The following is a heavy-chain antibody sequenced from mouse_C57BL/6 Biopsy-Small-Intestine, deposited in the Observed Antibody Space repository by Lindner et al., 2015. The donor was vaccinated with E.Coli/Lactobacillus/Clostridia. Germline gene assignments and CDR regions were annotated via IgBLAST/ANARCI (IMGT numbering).Heavy chain of an antibody. CDR1: GFSLISYA. Sequence: VQLQESGPGLVAPSQSLSITCAVSGFSLISYAITWVRQPPGKGLEWLGVIWTGGGTNYNSALKSRLSISKDNSKSQVFLKMNSLQTDNTARYYCARYGYDAMDYWGQGTSVTVSS. CDR3: ARYGYDAMDY. D-gene: IGHD1-1*02. V-gene: IGHV2-9-1*01. CDR2: IWTGGGT. J-gene: IGHJ4*01.